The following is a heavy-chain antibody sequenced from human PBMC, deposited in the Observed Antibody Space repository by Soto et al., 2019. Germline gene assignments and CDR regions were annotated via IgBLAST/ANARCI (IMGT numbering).Heavy chain of an antibody. CDR3: ASAGEVGGYVGX. V-gene: IGHV4-30-4*02. CDR2: IYYSGST. CDR1: GGSISSVDYC. D-gene: IGHD3-16*01. J-gene: IGHJ4*02. Sequence: PSDTLSLTCTVSGGSISSVDYCWSWLRQPPGKGLEWIGYIYYSGSTYYNPSLKSGVNISVDTSKNQFSLKLSSVTAADTAVYYCASAGEVGGYVGXWGQVTLVTVSX.